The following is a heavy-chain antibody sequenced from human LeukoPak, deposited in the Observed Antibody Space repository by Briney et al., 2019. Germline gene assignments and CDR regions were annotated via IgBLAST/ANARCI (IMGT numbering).Heavy chain of an antibody. CDR1: GYTLTELS. Sequence: ASVKVSCKVSGYTLTELSMHWVRQAPGKGLEWMGGFDPEDGETIYAQKFQGRGTMTEDTYTDTAYMELSSLRSEDTAVYYCARENTMILDRGTWFDPWGQGTLVTVSS. D-gene: IGHD3-22*01. J-gene: IGHJ5*02. CDR2: FDPEDGET. CDR3: ARENTMILDRGTWFDP. V-gene: IGHV1-24*01.